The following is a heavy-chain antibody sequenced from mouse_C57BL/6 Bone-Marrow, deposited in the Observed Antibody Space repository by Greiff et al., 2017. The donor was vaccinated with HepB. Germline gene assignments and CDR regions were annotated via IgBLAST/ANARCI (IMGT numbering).Heavy chain of an antibody. CDR1: GYTFTSYW. CDR2: IDPSDSYT. J-gene: IGHJ4*01. V-gene: IGHV1-50*01. Sequence: QVQLQQPGAELVKPGASVKLSCKASGYTFTSYWMQWVKQRPGQGLEWIGEIDPSDSYTNYKQKFKGKATLTVDTSSSTAYMQLSSLTSEDSAVYYCARPFAYYYGSSVYAMDYWGQGTSVTVSS. D-gene: IGHD1-1*01. CDR3: ARPFAYYYGSSVYAMDY.